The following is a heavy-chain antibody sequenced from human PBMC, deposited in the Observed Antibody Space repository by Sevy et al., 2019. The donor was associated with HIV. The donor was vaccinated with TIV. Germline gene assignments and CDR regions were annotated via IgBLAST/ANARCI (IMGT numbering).Heavy chain of an antibody. Sequence: GGSLRLSCSASGFRLNTYAMHWVRQAPGKGLKWVSVISSTGNFESYAASVKGRFTISKDNSKNTVSLQMNSLRPEDTAMYYCARDAGYTTKFHPLHWGQGTLVTVSS. CDR3: ARDAGYTTKFHPLH. D-gene: IGHD5-12*01. J-gene: IGHJ4*02. CDR1: GFRLNTYA. V-gene: IGHV3-30*04. CDR2: ISSTGNFE.